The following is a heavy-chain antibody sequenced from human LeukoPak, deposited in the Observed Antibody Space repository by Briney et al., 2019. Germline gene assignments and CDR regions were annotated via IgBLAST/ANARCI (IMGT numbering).Heavy chain of an antibody. Sequence: SETLSLTCTVSGDSIGSHYWSWIRQPPGKGLEWIGYIIYVGSTNYNPSLKSRVTISVDSSKNQFSLKLNSVTAADTAVYYCARDYYDSRGEAFDIWGQGTMVTVSS. CDR2: IIYVGST. D-gene: IGHD3-22*01. V-gene: IGHV4-59*11. CDR3: ARDYYDSRGEAFDI. J-gene: IGHJ3*02. CDR1: GDSIGSHY.